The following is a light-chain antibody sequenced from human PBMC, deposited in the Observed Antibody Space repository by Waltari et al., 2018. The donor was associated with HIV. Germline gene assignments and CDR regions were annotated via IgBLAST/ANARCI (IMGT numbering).Light chain of an antibody. J-gene: IGKJ2*01. CDR2: GAS. CDR1: QHISGSY. V-gene: IGKV3-20*01. CDR3: QRYSTSPPYT. Sequence: SPRASQHISGSYLAWYQQKPGQAPRFLIYGASSRAAGIPDRFSGSGSGTDFTLTISRLEPEDFAVYYCQRYSTSPPYTFGQGTKLEI.